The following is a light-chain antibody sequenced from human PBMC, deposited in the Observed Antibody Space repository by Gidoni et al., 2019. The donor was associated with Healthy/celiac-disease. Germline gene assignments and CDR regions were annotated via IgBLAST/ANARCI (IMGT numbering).Light chain of an antibody. V-gene: IGKV3-20*01. Sequence: EIVLTQSPGTLSLSPGERATLSCRASQSVSSSYLPWYQQKPGQAPSHLIYGASSGAAGIPDRFSGSWSGTDFTLTSSRLEPEDFAVYYCQQYGSSRVTFGPGTKVDIK. CDR3: QQYGSSRVT. CDR1: QSVSSSY. J-gene: IGKJ3*01. CDR2: GAS.